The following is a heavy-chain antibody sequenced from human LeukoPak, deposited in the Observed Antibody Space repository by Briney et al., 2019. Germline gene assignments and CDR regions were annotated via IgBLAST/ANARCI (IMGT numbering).Heavy chain of an antibody. D-gene: IGHD2/OR15-2a*01. J-gene: IGHJ4*02. CDR1: GLTFSAYW. Sequence: GGSLRLSCVASGLTFSAYWMAWVRQAPGKGLEWVANIKQDGSEKYYVDSVKGRFTISRDNAKDSLYLQMNSLRAEDKAVYYCARDISKVFDYWGQGTLVTVSS. V-gene: IGHV3-7*04. CDR3: ARDISKVFDY. CDR2: IKQDGSEK.